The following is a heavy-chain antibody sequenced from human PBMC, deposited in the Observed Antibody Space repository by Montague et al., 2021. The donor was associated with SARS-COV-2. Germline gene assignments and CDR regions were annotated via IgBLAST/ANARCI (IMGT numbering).Heavy chain of an antibody. CDR3: ARGGGLRNYGMDV. V-gene: IGHV3-53*01. Sequence: FLRLSCAASGFPVSTNYMSWVRQAPGKGLEWISVIYSGGDTYYADSVKGRFTISRDNSKNTLYLQMNSLRAEDTAVYYCARGGGLRNYGMDVWGQGTTVTVSS. CDR1: GFPVSTNY. J-gene: IGHJ6*02. CDR2: IYSGGDT. D-gene: IGHD5-12*01.